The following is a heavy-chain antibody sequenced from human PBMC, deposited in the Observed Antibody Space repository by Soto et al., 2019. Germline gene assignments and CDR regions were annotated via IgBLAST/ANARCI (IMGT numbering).Heavy chain of an antibody. V-gene: IGHV3-21*01. CDR3: VRDAYNRDAFDI. Sequence: DVQLVESGGGLVKPGGSLKLSCAASGFNFITFSMNWVRQAPGKGLEWVSSISASSSSIYYAESVKGRFTVSRDNAKNSLYLQMNSLTAEDKALYYCVRDAYNRDAFDIWGQGTTVTVSS. CDR2: ISASSSSI. D-gene: IGHD1-20*01. CDR1: GFNFITFS. J-gene: IGHJ3*02.